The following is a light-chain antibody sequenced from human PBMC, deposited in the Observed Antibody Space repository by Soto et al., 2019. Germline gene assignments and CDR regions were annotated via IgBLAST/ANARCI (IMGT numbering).Light chain of an antibody. V-gene: IGLV1-40*01. Sequence: SVLTQPPSVSGAPGQRVTISCTGSSSNIGAGYDVHWYQQLPGTAPKLLIYGNSNRHSGVPDRFSGSKSGTSASLAITGLQAEDEADYYCQSYDSSLSGWVFGGGTKLTVL. CDR1: SSNIGAGYD. CDR3: QSYDSSLSGWV. J-gene: IGLJ3*02. CDR2: GNS.